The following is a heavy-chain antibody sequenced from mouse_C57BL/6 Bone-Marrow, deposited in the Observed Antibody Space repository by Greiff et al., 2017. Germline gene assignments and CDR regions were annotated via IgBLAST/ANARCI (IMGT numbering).Heavy chain of an antibody. CDR1: GYSFTDYN. V-gene: IGHV1-39*01. CDR2: INPNYGTT. Sequence: VQLKQSGPELVKPGASVKISCKASGYSFTDYNMNWVKQSNGKSLEWIGVINPNYGTTSYNQKFKGKATLTVDQSSSTAYMQLNNLTSGTSAVYYCERGYDYDYAMDYWGQGTSVTVTS. D-gene: IGHD2-4*01. J-gene: IGHJ4*01. CDR3: ERGYDYDYAMDY.